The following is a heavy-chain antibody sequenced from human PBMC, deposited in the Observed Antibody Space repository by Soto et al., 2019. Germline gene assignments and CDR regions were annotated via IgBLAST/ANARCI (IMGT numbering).Heavy chain of an antibody. J-gene: IGHJ6*03. D-gene: IGHD2-15*01. CDR2: INHSGST. CDR1: GGSFSGYY. V-gene: IGHV4-34*01. CDR3: ARVTGYCSGGSCYYYYYYMDV. Sequence: QVQLQQWGAGLLKPSETLSLTCAVYGGSFSGYYWSWIRQPPGKGLEWIGEINHSGSTNYNPSLKSRVTISVDTSKNQFSLKLSSVTAADTAVYYCARVTGYCSGGSCYYYYYYMDVWGKGTTVTVSS.